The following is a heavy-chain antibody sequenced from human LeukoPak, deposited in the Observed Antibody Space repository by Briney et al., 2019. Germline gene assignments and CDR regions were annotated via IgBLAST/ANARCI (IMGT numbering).Heavy chain of an antibody. CDR2: INWNGGST. V-gene: IGHV3-20*04. Sequence: GGPLRLFCAASGLTFDDYGMSWVRQVPGKGLEWVSGINWNGGSTGNADSVKGRFTISRDNAKNSLYLQMNSLRGEDTALYYCARFIAAPYYFDYWGRGTLVTVSS. D-gene: IGHD6-13*01. J-gene: IGHJ4*02. CDR1: GLTFDDYG. CDR3: ARFIAAPYYFDY.